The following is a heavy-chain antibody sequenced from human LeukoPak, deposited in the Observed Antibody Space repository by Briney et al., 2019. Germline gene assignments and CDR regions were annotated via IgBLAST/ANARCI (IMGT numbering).Heavy chain of an antibody. V-gene: IGHV4-39*07. CDR3: ARDVSAVSSVVEFDY. J-gene: IGHJ4*02. D-gene: IGHD2-15*01. CDR1: GGSISSSSYY. CDR2: IYYSGST. Sequence: PSETLSLTCTVSGGSISSSSYYWGWIRQPPGKGLEWIGSIYYSGSTYYNPSLKSRVTISVDTSKNQFSLKLSSVTAADTAVYYCARDVSAVSSVVEFDYWGQGTLVTVSS.